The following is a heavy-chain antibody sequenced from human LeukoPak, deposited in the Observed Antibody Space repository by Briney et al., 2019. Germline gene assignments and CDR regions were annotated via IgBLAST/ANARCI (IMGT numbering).Heavy chain of an antibody. CDR2: ISGSGGST. V-gene: IGHV3-23*01. J-gene: IGHJ4*02. CDR3: AKAANYDILTGYYLDY. D-gene: IGHD3-9*01. CDR1: GFTFNNFA. Sequence: GGSLRLSCAASGFTFNNFAMSWVRQAPGKGLEWVSAISGSGGSTYYADSVKGRFTISRDNSKNTLYLQMNNLRAEDTAIYYCAKAANYDILTGYYLDYWGQGTLVTVSS.